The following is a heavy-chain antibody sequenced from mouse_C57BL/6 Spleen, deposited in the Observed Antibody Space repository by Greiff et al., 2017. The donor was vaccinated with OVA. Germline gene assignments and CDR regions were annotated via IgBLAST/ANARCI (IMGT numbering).Heavy chain of an antibody. D-gene: IGHD1-1*01. J-gene: IGHJ3*01. CDR1: GYAFSSYW. V-gene: IGHV1-80*01. CDR3: ARREYGSSYGFGY. Sequence: QVQLQQSGAELVKPGASVKISCKASGYAFSSYWMNWVKQRPGKGLEWIGQIYPGDGDTNSNGKFKGKATLTADHSSSTAYMQLSSLTSGESAVYVCARREYGSSYGFGYWGQGTLVTVSA. CDR2: IYPGDGDT.